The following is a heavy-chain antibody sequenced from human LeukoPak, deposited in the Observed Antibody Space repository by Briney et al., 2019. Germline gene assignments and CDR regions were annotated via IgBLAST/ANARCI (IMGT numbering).Heavy chain of an antibody. Sequence: GGSLRLSCAASGFTFRSYWMHWVRQAPGRGLEWVSRVIGDGSSTNCADSVKGRFTISRDNAKNTLYLQMSSLRAEDTAVYFCVRGGDDFNFDYWGQGSLVTVSS. D-gene: IGHD5-24*01. CDR3: VRGGDDFNFDY. J-gene: IGHJ4*02. CDR1: GFTFRSYW. CDR2: VIGDGSST. V-gene: IGHV3-74*01.